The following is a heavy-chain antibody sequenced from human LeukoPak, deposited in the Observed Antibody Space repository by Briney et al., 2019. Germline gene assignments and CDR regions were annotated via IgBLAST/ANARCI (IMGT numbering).Heavy chain of an antibody. Sequence: PGGSLRLSCAASGFTVSSNYMSWVRQAPGKGLEWVSVISNGGSTYYADSVKGRFTISRDNAKNSLYLQMNSLRAEDTAVYYCAREYSYVYCYGMDVWGQGTTVTVSS. D-gene: IGHD5-18*01. V-gene: IGHV3-53*01. CDR2: ISNGGST. CDR3: AREYSYVYCYGMDV. J-gene: IGHJ6*02. CDR1: GFTVSSNY.